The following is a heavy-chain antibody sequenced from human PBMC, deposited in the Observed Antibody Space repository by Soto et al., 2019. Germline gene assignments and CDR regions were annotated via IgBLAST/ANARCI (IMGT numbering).Heavy chain of an antibody. V-gene: IGHV1-18*04. CDR3: ERAAGIRGFDS. CDR1: VYTFSNYV. Sequence: QVQLVQSGDEVKKSGASVKGSCKASVYTFSNYVITWVRQAPGEGLEWMGWISGYNGLTAYAQNVQGRVTMTIDTPTTTVFIEMTGLRSNDTAGYYCERAAGIRGFDSWGQGTLVTVSS. D-gene: IGHD3-10*01. J-gene: IGHJ4*02. CDR2: ISGYNGLT.